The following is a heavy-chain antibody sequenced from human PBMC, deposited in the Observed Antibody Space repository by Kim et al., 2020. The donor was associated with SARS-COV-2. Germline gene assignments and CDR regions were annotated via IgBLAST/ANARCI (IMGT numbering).Heavy chain of an antibody. D-gene: IGHD3-22*01. Sequence: GGSLRLSCAASGFTFSSYAMSWVRQAPGKGLEWVSAISGSGGSTYYADSVKGRFTISRDNSKNTLYLQMNSLRAEDTAVYYCAKDGPPFNYYDSSGYSVNWFDPWGQGTLVTVSS. CDR3: AKDGPPFNYYDSSGYSVNWFDP. J-gene: IGHJ5*02. CDR2: ISGSGGST. CDR1: GFTFSSYA. V-gene: IGHV3-23*01.